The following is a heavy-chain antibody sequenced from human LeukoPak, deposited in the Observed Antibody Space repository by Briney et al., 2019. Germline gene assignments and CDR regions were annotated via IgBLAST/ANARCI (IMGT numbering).Heavy chain of an antibody. J-gene: IGHJ5*02. V-gene: IGHV3-66*01. CDR1: GFTVSSNY. CDR3: ARVMTAITNWFDP. D-gene: IGHD2-21*02. CDR2: IFSYGST. Sequence: GGSLRLSCAASGFTVSSNYVSWVRQAPGMGLEWVSVIFSYGSTYYADSVKGRFSVSRDNAKNTLYLQMNNLRAEDTAVYYCARVMTAITNWFDPWGQGTLVTVS.